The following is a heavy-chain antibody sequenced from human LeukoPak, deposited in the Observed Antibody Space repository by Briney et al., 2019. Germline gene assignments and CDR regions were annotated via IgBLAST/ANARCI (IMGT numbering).Heavy chain of an antibody. CDR2: IYTSGST. Sequence: NPSETLSLTCTVSGGSISSGSYYWSWIRQPAGKGLEWIGRIYTSGSTNYNPSLKSRVTISVDTSKNQFSLKLSSVTAADTAVYYCARQTGSGLFILPGGQGTLVTVSS. V-gene: IGHV4-61*02. J-gene: IGHJ4*02. CDR3: ARQTGSGLFILP. D-gene: IGHD3/OR15-3a*01. CDR1: GGSISSGSYY.